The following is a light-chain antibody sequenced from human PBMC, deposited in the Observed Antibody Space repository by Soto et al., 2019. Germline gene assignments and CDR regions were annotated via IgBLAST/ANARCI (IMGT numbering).Light chain of an antibody. CDR2: EVT. CDR3: SSYAASNNFYFV. J-gene: IGLJ3*02. Sequence: QSALTQPPSASGSPGQSVTISCTGTSSDVGGYNYASWYQQYPGRAPKLRIYEVTKRPSGVPDRFSGSKSGNTASLTVSGLQAEDEADYYCSSYAASNNFYFVFGGGTKLTVL. V-gene: IGLV2-8*01. CDR1: SSDVGGYNY.